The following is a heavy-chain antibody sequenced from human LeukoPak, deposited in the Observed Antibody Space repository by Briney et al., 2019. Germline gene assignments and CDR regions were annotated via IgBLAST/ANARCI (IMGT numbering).Heavy chain of an antibody. V-gene: IGHV1-2*02. CDR3: ARASTGTSRRYGDYWFDP. D-gene: IGHD4-17*01. Sequence: ASVKVSCKASGYTFTGYYMHWVRQAPGQGLEWMGWINPNSGGTNYAQKFQGRVTMTRDTSISTAYMELTRLRSDDTAVYYCARASTGTSRRYGDYWFDPWGQGTLVTVSS. J-gene: IGHJ5*02. CDR1: GYTFTGYY. CDR2: INPNSGGT.